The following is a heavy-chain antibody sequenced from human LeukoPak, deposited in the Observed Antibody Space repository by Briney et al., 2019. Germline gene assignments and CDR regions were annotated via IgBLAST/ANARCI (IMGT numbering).Heavy chain of an antibody. CDR2: MDEDGSAK. Sequence: GGSLRLSCAASGFTFSGYWMTWLRQAPGKGPEWVANMDEDGSAKYYLGSVKGRFTISRDNAKNSLYLQMNSLRAEDTAVYYCARDSSMGSSWPVDYWGQGTLVTVSS. J-gene: IGHJ4*02. CDR1: GFTFSGYW. D-gene: IGHD6-13*01. V-gene: IGHV3-7*01. CDR3: ARDSSMGSSWPVDY.